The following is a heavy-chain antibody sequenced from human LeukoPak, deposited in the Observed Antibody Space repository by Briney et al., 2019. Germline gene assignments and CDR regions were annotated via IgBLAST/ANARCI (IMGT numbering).Heavy chain of an antibody. CDR2: INSDGSST. CDR3: ARAVTYFYGSVTYDWFES. D-gene: IGHD3-10*01. CDR1: GFTFSSYW. Sequence: GGSLRLSCAASGFTFSSYWMHWVRQAPGKGVVWVSRINSDGSSTIYADPVKGRFTISRDNAKNTVYLQMNSLRADDTAMYYCARAVTYFYGSVTYDWFESWGQGTLVTVSS. J-gene: IGHJ5*01. V-gene: IGHV3-74*01.